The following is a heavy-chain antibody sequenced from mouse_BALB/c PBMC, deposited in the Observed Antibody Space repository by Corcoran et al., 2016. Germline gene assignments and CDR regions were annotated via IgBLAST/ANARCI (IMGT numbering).Heavy chain of an antibody. Sequence: EVQMQQSGAELVKPGASVKLSCTAAGFNIKDTYMHWVKQRPEQGLEWIGRIDPANGNTKYDPKFQGKATITSDTSSNTAYLQLSSLTSEDTAVYYCARSARDYWGQGTSVTVSS. V-gene: IGHV14-3*02. CDR1: GFNIKDTY. CDR3: ARSARDY. CDR2: IDPANGNT. J-gene: IGHJ4*01.